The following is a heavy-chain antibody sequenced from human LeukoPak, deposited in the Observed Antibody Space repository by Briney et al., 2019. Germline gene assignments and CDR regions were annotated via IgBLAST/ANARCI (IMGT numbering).Heavy chain of an antibody. CDR1: GFILSNHW. CDR2: INKDESEK. D-gene: IGHD1/OR15-1a*01. J-gene: IGHJ6*02. Sequence: GGSLRLSCAASGFILSNHWMTWVRQAPGKGPEWVANINKDESEKYYVDSVKGRFTISRDTAKNSLYLQMNNLRAEDTALYYCARNNDMDVWGQGTTVTVSS. CDR3: ARNNDMDV. V-gene: IGHV3-7*03.